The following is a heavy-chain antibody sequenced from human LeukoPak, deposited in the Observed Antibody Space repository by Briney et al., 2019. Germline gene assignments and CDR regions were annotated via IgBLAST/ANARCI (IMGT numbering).Heavy chain of an antibody. CDR3: ARGQRVNYYGSGSYSHRRAYFDY. CDR1: GGSIIISSYY. V-gene: IGHV4-39*07. CDR2: MYSSGST. D-gene: IGHD3-10*01. J-gene: IGHJ4*02. Sequence: SETLSLTCTVSGGSIIISSYYWGWIRQPPGKGLEWIGSMYSSGSTNYNPSLKSRVTISVDTSKNQFSLKLSSVTAADTAVYYCARGQRVNYYGSGSYSHRRAYFDYWGQGTLVTVSS.